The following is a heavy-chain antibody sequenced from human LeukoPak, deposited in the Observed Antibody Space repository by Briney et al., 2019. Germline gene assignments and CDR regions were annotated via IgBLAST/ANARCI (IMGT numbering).Heavy chain of an antibody. V-gene: IGHV1-8*01. Sequence: ASVKVSCKASGYTFTSYDINWVRQATGQGLEWMGWVNPNSGNTGYAQKFQGRVTMTRNTSISTAYMELSSLRSEDTAVYYCARSYSGYDWVEVGYYYYGMDVWGQGTTVTVSS. D-gene: IGHD5-12*01. CDR2: VNPNSGNT. J-gene: IGHJ6*02. CDR1: GYTFTSYD. CDR3: ARSYSGYDWVEVGYYYYGMDV.